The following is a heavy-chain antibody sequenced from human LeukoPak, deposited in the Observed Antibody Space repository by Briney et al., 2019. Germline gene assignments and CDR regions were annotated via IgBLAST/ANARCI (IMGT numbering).Heavy chain of an antibody. CDR2: INSGSSYT. Sequence: GGTLRLSCAASGFIFSDYYMTWIRQAPGKGLEWVSYINSGSSYTNYADSVKGRFTISRDNAKNSLYLQMNSLRAEDTAVYYCARDHYGYYGSGSYRRFDYWGQGTLVTVSP. CDR3: ARDHYGYYGSGSYRRFDY. D-gene: IGHD3-10*01. V-gene: IGHV3-11*06. J-gene: IGHJ4*02. CDR1: GFIFSDYY.